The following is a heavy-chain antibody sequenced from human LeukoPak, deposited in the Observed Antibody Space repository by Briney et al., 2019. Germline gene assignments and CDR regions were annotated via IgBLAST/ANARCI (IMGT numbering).Heavy chain of an antibody. D-gene: IGHD3-22*01. CDR3: ARAKMFYYEGGTYYHAFDI. J-gene: IGHJ3*02. CDR2: IWYDGSQR. Sequence: PGSSLRLSCAASGFTLSNFGFHWVRQAPGKGLEWVAAIWYDGSQRYYAGSVKGRFTISRDNAKNSLYLQMNSLRAEDTAVYYCARAKMFYYEGGTYYHAFDIWGQGTMVTVSS. CDR1: GFTLSNFG. V-gene: IGHV3-33*01.